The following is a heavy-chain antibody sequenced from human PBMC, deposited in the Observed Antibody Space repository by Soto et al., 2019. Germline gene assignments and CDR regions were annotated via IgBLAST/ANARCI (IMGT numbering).Heavy chain of an antibody. CDR2: TYYRSKWYN. V-gene: IGHV6-1*01. CDR3: ARDPGHYYDSSGYFSFDP. D-gene: IGHD3-22*01. Sequence: SQTLSLTCAISGDSVSSNSAAWNWIRQSPSRGLEWLGRTYYRSKWYNDYAVSVKSRITINPDTSKNQFSLQLNSVTPEDTAVYYCARDPGHYYDSSGYFSFDPWGQGTLVTVSS. J-gene: IGHJ5*02. CDR1: GDSVSSNSAA.